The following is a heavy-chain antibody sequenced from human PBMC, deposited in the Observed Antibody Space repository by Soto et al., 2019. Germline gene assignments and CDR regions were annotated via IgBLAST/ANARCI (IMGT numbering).Heavy chain of an antibody. J-gene: IGHJ4*02. CDR1: GGSISSYY. Sequence: SETLSLTCTVSGGSISSYYWSWIRQPPGKGLEWIGYIYYSGSTNYNPSLKSRVTISVDTSKNQFSLKLSSVTAADTAVYYCARVPPRWNWGLDYWGQGTLVTVSS. CDR3: ARVPPRWNWGLDY. CDR2: IYYSGST. D-gene: IGHD7-27*01. V-gene: IGHV4-59*01.